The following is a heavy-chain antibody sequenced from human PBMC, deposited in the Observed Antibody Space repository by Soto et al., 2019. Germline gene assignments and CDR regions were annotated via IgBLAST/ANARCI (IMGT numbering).Heavy chain of an antibody. V-gene: IGHV6-1*01. Sequence: PPQTLSLTCAISWYSVSRDNAAWNWIRQSPSRGLEWLGRTYYRSKWYNEYAVSVKSRMTINPDTSKNQFSLQLNSVSPEDTAVYYCARDYSSGWYWTGLFYWGQGTLVT. D-gene: IGHD6-19*01. CDR2: TYYRSKWYN. J-gene: IGHJ4*02. CDR3: ARDYSSGWYWTGLFY. CDR1: WYSVSRDNAA.